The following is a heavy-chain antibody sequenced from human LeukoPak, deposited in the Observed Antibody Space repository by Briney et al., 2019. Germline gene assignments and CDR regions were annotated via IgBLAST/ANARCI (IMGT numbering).Heavy chain of an antibody. Sequence: SVKVSCKASGGTFSSYAISWVRQAPGQGLEWMGGIIPIFGTANYAQKFQGRVTITADESTSTAYMELSSLRSEDTAVYYCARAGWLQQKLKDYFDYWGQGTLVTVSS. V-gene: IGHV1-69*13. CDR3: ARAGWLQQKLKDYFDY. CDR2: IIPIFGTA. CDR1: GGTFSSYA. D-gene: IGHD5-24*01. J-gene: IGHJ4*02.